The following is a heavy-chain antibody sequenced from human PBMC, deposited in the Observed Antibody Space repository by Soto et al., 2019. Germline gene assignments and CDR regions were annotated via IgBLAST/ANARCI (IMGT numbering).Heavy chain of an antibody. CDR1: GGSISSGDYY. V-gene: IGHV4-30-4*01. CDR2: IYYSGST. CDR3: ARDASGSGSYFYFDY. Sequence: SETLSLTCTVSGGSISSGDYYWSWIRQPPGKGLEWIEYIYYSGSTYYNPSLKSRVTISVDTSKNQFSLKLSSVTAADTAVYYCARDASGSGSYFYFDYWGQGTLVTVSS. D-gene: IGHD1-26*01. J-gene: IGHJ4*02.